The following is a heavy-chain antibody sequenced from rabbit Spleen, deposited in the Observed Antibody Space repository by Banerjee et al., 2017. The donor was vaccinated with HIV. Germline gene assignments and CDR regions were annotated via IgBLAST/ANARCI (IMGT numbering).Heavy chain of an antibody. CDR3: VRAPADSAYFSAFGP. J-gene: IGHJ2*01. V-gene: IGHV1S40*01. Sequence: QSLEESGGDLVKPGASLTLTCTASGVSFTSNYYMCWVRQAPGKGLEWIACIDTGSSCFTYFASWAKGRFPISKVSSTTVSLQMASLTVADTATYFCVRAPADSAYFSAFGPWGPGTLVTVS. CDR2: IDTGSSCFT. CDR1: GVSFTSNYY. D-gene: IGHD8-1*01.